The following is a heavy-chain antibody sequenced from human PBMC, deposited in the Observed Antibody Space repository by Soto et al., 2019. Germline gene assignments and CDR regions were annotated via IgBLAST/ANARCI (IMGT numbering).Heavy chain of an antibody. CDR2: FDPEDGET. V-gene: IGHV1-24*01. CDR3: ATSIAVAGGGNWFDP. CDR1: GYTLTELS. J-gene: IGHJ5*02. D-gene: IGHD6-19*01. Sequence: ASVKVSCKVSGYTLTELSMHWVRQAPGKGLEWMGGFDPEDGETIYAQKFQGRVTMSEDTSTDTAYMELSSLRSEDTAVYYCATSIAVAGGGNWFDPWGQGTLVTVSS.